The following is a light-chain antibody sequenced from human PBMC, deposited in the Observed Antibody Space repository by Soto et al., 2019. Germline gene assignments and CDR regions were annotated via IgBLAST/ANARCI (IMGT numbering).Light chain of an antibody. Sequence: DIQLIQSPSSLSASVGDRVTITCRAKMRISNYLNWYQQRPGKAPKLLISGASTLQSGVPSRFSGSGSGAYFTLTISSLQPDDSATYYCQQSHSTPLTFGGGTKLEIK. J-gene: IGKJ4*01. V-gene: IGKV1-39*01. CDR2: GAS. CDR1: MRISNY. CDR3: QQSHSTPLT.